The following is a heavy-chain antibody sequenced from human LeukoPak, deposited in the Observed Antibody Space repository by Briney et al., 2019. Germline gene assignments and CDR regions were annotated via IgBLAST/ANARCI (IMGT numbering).Heavy chain of an antibody. V-gene: IGHV1-2*02. Sequence: ASVKVSCKASGYTYTDYYIHWVRQAPGQGLEWVGWINPKSGGTDYALKFQDRVTLTWDTSTSTAYMELSRLRSGDTGIFYCARGLSNFVFGYFMDVWGKGTTVTVSS. CDR1: GYTYTDYY. D-gene: IGHD4-11*01. CDR3: ARGLSNFVFGYFMDV. J-gene: IGHJ6*03. CDR2: INPKSGGT.